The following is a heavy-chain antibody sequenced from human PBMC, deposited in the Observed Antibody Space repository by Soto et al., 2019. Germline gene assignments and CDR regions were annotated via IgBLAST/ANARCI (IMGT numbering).Heavy chain of an antibody. CDR1: GYTFTCYY. J-gene: IGHJ4*01. Sequence: SVKVPCKASGYTFTCYYMPWVRQAPVQGLEWMGIINPSGGSTSYAQKFQGRVTMTRDTSTSTVYMELSSLRSEDTAVYYCARVGAITMIRGVIGSLDYWG. V-gene: IGHV1-46*01. D-gene: IGHD3-10*01. CDR3: ARVGAITMIRGVIGSLDY. CDR2: INPSGGST.